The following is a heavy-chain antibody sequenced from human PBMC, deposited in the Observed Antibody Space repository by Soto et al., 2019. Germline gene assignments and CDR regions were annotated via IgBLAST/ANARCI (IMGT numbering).Heavy chain of an antibody. CDR2: ISSSSTI. J-gene: IGHJ4*02. V-gene: IGHV3-48*02. Sequence: GGSLRLSCAASGFTFSSYSMNWVRQAPGKGLEWVSYISSSSTIYYADSVKGRFTISRDNAKNSLYLQMNSLRDEDTAVYYCARDNRGYSSSSSFDYWGQGTLVTV. D-gene: IGHD6-6*01. CDR1: GFTFSSYS. CDR3: ARDNRGYSSSSSFDY.